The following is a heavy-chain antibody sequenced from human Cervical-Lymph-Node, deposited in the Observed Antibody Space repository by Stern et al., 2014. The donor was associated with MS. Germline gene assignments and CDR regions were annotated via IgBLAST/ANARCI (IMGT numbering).Heavy chain of an antibody. D-gene: IGHD1-14*01. J-gene: IGHJ4*02. Sequence: VQLVESGGGLVQPGGSLRLSCAASGFTFSSYWMHWVRQVPVKGLVWVSRLSADGSTTVYADSVKGRFTISRDNANNTLYLQMHSLRAEDSAVYYCVRAEGTLRRYYFDSWGQGALVTVSS. V-gene: IGHV3-74*02. CDR1: GFTFSSYW. CDR3: VRAEGTLRRYYFDS. CDR2: LSADGSTT.